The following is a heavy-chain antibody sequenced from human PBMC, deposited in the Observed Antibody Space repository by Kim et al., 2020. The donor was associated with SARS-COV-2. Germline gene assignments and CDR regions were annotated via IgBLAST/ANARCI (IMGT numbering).Heavy chain of an antibody. CDR1: GGSISSSSYY. D-gene: IGHD3-10*01. V-gene: IGHV4-39*01. J-gene: IGHJ5*02. CDR2: IYYSGST. Sequence: SETLSLTCTVSGGSISSSSYYWGWIRQPPGKGLEWIGSIYYSGSTYYNPSLKSRVTISVDTSKNQFSLKLSSVTAADTAVYYCARAYGSGSYNWFDPWGQGTLVTVSS. CDR3: ARAYGSGSYNWFDP.